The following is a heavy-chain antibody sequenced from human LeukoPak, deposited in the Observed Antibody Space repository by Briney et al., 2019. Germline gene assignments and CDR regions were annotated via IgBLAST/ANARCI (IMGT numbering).Heavy chain of an antibody. CDR1: GFTFSGYW. CDR3: ARGRGSGRQDYFDY. D-gene: IGHD3-10*01. J-gene: IGHJ4*02. Sequence: GGSLRLSCAASGFTFSGYWMHWVRQAPGKGLVWVSYINTDESRTSSADSVKGRFTISRDNAKNTLYLQMNSLRAEDTAVYYCARGRGSGRQDYFDYWGQGILVTVSS. V-gene: IGHV3-74*01. CDR2: INTDESRT.